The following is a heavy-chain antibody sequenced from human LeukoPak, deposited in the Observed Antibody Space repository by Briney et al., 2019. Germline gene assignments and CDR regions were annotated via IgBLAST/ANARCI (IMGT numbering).Heavy chain of an antibody. D-gene: IGHD3-10*01. Sequence: GGTLRLSCAASGFTFRNFGMNWVRQAPGKGLQWVSGIGPGGDKKYYGDSFEGRFTISRDNSKNTVYLQMNSLRADDTALYYCAQDISWFAFHMWGLGTRVTVSS. CDR3: AQDISWFAFHM. J-gene: IGHJ3*02. CDR2: IGPGGDKK. CDR1: GFTFRNFG. V-gene: IGHV3-23*01.